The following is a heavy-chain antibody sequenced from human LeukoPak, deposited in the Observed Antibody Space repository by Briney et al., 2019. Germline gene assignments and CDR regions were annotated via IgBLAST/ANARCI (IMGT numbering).Heavy chain of an antibody. CDR1: GYTFTSYA. CDR3: ARVAAAAEFDY. J-gene: IGHJ4*02. Sequence: ASVKVSCKASGYTFTSYAMHWVRQAPGQRGEGMGWINAGNGKTKYSQKFQGRVTITRDTSASTAYMELSSLRSEDTAVYYCARVAAAAEFDYWGQGTLVTVSS. D-gene: IGHD6-13*01. V-gene: IGHV1-3*01. CDR2: INAGNGKT.